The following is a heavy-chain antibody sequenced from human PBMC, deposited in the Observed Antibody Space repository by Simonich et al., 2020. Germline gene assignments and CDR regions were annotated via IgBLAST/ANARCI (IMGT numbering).Heavy chain of an antibody. Sequence: EVQLVESGGGLVKPGGSLRLSCAASGFTFSSYSMNWVRQAPGKGLGGVSYISGISSYIYDANSVKGRFTISRDNAKNSLYLQMNSLRAEDTAVYYCARANERDYWGQGTLVTVSS. V-gene: IGHV3-21*01. CDR2: ISGISSYI. J-gene: IGHJ4*02. CDR1: GFTFSSYS. CDR3: ARANERDY. D-gene: IGHD1-1*01.